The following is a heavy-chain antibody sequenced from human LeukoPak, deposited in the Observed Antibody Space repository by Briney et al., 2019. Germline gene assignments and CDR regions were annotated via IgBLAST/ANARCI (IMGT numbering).Heavy chain of an antibody. Sequence: GGSLRLSCAASGFTFSSYGMHWVRQAPGKGLEWVAFIRYDGSNKYYADSVKGRFTISRDNSKNTLYLQMNSLRAEDTAVYYCAKDKSSGYYGTSDFDYWGQGTLVTVSS. D-gene: IGHD3-22*01. CDR1: GFTFSSYG. J-gene: IGHJ4*02. CDR3: AKDKSSGYYGTSDFDY. V-gene: IGHV3-30*02. CDR2: IRYDGSNK.